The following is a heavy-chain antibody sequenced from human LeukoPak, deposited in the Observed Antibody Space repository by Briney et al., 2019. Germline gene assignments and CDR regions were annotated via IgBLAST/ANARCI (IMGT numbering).Heavy chain of an antibody. CDR1: GITFSNYA. D-gene: IGHD3-16*01. Sequence: GGSLRLSCAASGITFSNYANHWVRQAPGKGLEWVAYIRSDGSDKYYVDSVKGRFTISRDNSKNTLYLQMNSLRTEDTAVYYCASDGNLGTYSFDYWGQGTLVTVSS. V-gene: IGHV3-30*02. CDR3: ASDGNLGTYSFDY. J-gene: IGHJ4*02. CDR2: IRSDGSDK.